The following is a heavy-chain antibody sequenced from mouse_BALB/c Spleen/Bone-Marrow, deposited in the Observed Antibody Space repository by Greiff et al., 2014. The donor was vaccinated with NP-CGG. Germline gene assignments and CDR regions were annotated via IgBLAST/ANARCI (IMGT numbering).Heavy chain of an antibody. V-gene: IGHV1-18*01. D-gene: IGHD5-1-1*01. CDR3: ARIPNPLYYYAMDY. CDR2: INPYNGGT. J-gene: IGHJ4*01. CDR1: GYSFTGYT. Sequence: EVQLQQSGPELVKPGASMKISCKASGYSFTGYTMNWVKQSHGKNLEWIGLINPYNGGTSYNQKFKGKATLTVDKSSSTAYMELLSLTSEYSAVYYCARIPNPLYYYAMDYWGQGTSVTVSS.